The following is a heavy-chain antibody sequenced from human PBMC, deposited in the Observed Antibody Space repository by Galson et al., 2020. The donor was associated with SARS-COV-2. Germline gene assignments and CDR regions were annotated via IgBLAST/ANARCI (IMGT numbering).Heavy chain of an antibody. CDR1: GFTFSSYG. Sequence: GGSLRLSCAASGFTFSSYGMHWVRQAPGKGLEWVAVIWYDGSNKHYADSVKGRFTISRDNSKNTLYLQMNSLRAEDTAVYYCARDFGFNYYDSSGRDYWGQGTLVTVSS. D-gene: IGHD3-22*01. J-gene: IGHJ4*02. V-gene: IGHV3-33*01. CDR2: IWYDGSNK. CDR3: ARDFGFNYYDSSGRDY.